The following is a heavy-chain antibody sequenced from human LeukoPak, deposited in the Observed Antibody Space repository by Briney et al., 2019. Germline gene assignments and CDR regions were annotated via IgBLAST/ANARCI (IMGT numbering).Heavy chain of an antibody. CDR3: ASKYNWNLAYDY. V-gene: IGHV4-59*01. D-gene: IGHD1-20*01. J-gene: IGHJ4*02. CDR1: GGSISSYY. Sequence: SETLSLTCAVSGGSISSYYWSWIRQPPGKGLEWIGYIYYSGSTNYNPSLKSGVTISVDTSKNQFSLKLSSVTAADTAVYYCASKYNWNLAYDYWGQGTLVTVSS. CDR2: IYYSGST.